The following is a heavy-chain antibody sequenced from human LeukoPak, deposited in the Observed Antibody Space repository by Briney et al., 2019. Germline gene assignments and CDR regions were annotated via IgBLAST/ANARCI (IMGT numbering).Heavy chain of an antibody. CDR1: GGSFSGYY. J-gene: IGHJ3*02. CDR2: INHSGST. D-gene: IGHD6-19*01. Sequence: SETLSLTCAVYGGSFSGYYWSWIRQPPGKGLEWIGEINHSGSTNYNPSLKSRVTISVDTSKNQFSLKLSSVTAADTAVYYCASTRPEAGAFDIWGQGTMVTVSS. CDR3: ASTRPEAGAFDI. V-gene: IGHV4-34*01.